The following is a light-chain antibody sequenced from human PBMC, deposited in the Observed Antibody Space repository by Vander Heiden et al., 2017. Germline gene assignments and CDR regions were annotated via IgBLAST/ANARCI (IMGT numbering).Light chain of an antibody. J-gene: IGKJ1*01. CDR1: KSVSSY. V-gene: IGKV3-11*01. CDR3: QQRSNWPRT. Sequence: EMVLTQSPATLSLSPGERATLSCRSSKSVSSYLAWYQQKPVQAPRLLLYDASNRATVIPARFSGSGSGTDFPLTISSLEPEDFAVYYCQQRSNWPRTFGQGTKVEIK. CDR2: DAS.